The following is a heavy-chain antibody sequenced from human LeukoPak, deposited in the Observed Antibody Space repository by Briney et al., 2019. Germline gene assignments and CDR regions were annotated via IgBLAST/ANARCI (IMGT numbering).Heavy chain of an antibody. CDR2: ISYSGST. CDR3: ARARLQLKKFDY. Sequence: PSETLSLTCTVSGGSISSYYWSWIRQPPGKGLEWIGYISYSGSTNYNPSLKSRVTISLDTSKNQFSLKLSSVTAADTAVYYCARARLQLKKFDYWGQGTLVTVSS. D-gene: IGHD5-24*01. CDR1: GGSISSYY. V-gene: IGHV4-59*12. J-gene: IGHJ4*02.